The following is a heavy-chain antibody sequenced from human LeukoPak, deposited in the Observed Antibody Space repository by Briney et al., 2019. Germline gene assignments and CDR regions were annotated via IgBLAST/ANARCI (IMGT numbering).Heavy chain of an antibody. CDR1: GGTFSSYA. CDR3: ARARSPAALGRTYYYDSSGYYHPNDAFDI. CDR2: IIPIFGTA. Sequence: GASVRVSCKASGGTFSSYAISWVRQAPGQGLEWMGGIIPIFGTANYAQKFQGRVTITADESTSTAYMELSSLRSEDTAVYYCARARSPAALGRTYYYDSSGYYHPNDAFDIWGQGTMVTVSS. D-gene: IGHD3-22*01. J-gene: IGHJ3*02. V-gene: IGHV1-69*13.